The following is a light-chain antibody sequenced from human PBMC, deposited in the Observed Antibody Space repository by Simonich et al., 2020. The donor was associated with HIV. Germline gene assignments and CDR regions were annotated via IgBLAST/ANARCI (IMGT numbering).Light chain of an antibody. V-gene: IGKV3-15*01. Sequence: EIVMTQSPATLSVSPGERATISCRASQTVNSNLAWYQQKPGQAPTLLIYGASTRATGVPARFSGSGSGTEFTLTISSLQSEDFAVYYCQQYNNWRTFGQGTKVEIK. CDR3: QQYNNWRT. CDR2: GAS. CDR1: QTVNSN. J-gene: IGKJ1*01.